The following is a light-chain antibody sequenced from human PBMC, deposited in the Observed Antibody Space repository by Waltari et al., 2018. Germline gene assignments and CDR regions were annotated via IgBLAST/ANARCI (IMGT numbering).Light chain of an antibody. CDR3: QKYVTRPAT. V-gene: IGKV3-20*01. J-gene: IGKJ1*01. CDR2: GAS. CDR1: RRRSLAV. Sequence: LCPGRKTTLTVRAGRRRSLAVAWYQQKPEQGPTLLLDGASIMAADIPDRFSSSASGTDFSLTISGLGPEDFAVYYCQKYVTRPATFGEGP.